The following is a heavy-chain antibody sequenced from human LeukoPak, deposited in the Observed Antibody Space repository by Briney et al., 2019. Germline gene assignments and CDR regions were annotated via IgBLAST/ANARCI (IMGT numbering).Heavy chain of an antibody. CDR1: GGSISSYY. Sequence: SETLSLTCTVSGGSISSYYWSWIRQPPGKGLEWIGYIYYSGSTNYNPSLKSRVTISVDTSKNQFSLKLSSVTAADTAVYYCARHGVGATVDYWGQGTWSPSPQ. J-gene: IGHJ4*02. CDR2: IYYSGST. CDR3: ARHGVGATVDY. V-gene: IGHV4-59*08. D-gene: IGHD1-26*01.